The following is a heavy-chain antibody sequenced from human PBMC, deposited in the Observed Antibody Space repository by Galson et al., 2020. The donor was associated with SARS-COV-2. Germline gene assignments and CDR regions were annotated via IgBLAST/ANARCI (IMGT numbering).Heavy chain of an antibody. CDR3: VKDIGDYYDTSGYYGAFDL. CDR1: GLTFDDHA. CDR2: INWNSGSI. J-gene: IGHJ3*01. Sequence: GGSLRLSCAASGLTFDDHAMHWVRQVPGKGLEWVSGINWNSGSIGYADSVKGRFTISRDNANNSLYLQMNSLRAEDTALYYCVKDIGDYYDTSGYYGAFDLWGQGTLVTVS. V-gene: IGHV3-9*01. D-gene: IGHD3-22*01.